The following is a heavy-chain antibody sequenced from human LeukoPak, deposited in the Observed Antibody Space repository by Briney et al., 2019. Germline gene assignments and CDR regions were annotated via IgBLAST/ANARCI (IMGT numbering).Heavy chain of an antibody. V-gene: IGHV4-39*01. J-gene: IGHJ4*02. CDR3: ASRDHYDSGTYDN. CDR1: ANSIRSSRYF. Sequence: PSETLSLTCGVSANSIRSSRYFWTWIRQPPGKGLEWIGAIYYSGNTHYNASLQSRVTISADTSKNQFALRLSSVTAADTAVYYCASRDHYDSGTYDNWGQGILVTVSS. CDR2: IYYSGNT. D-gene: IGHD3-10*01.